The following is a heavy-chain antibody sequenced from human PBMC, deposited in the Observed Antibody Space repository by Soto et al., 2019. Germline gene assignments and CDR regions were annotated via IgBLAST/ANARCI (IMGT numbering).Heavy chain of an antibody. J-gene: IGHJ5*02. Sequence: PGGSLRLSCAASGFTFSTYAMSWVRQAPGKGLEWVSAISGSGGSTYYADSVKGRFTISRDNSKNRLYLQMNSLRAEDMAVYYCAKEREGTTVTTFRLSSWGPGTLVTVSS. CDR1: GFTFSTYA. D-gene: IGHD4-4*01. CDR2: ISGSGGST. V-gene: IGHV3-23*01. CDR3: AKEREGTTVTTFRLSS.